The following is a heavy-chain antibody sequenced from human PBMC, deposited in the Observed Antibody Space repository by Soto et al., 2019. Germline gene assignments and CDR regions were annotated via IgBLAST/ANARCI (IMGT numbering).Heavy chain of an antibody. J-gene: IGHJ4*02. CDR3: ARGECISTSCYAVDY. V-gene: IGHV1-69*12. Sequence: QVQLVQSGAEVKKPGSSVKVSCKASGGTFSSYAISWVRQAPGQGLEWMGGIIPIFGTANYAQKFQGRVTITADESTSTDYMEVSSRRSEDTAVYYCARGECISTSCYAVDYWGQGTLVTVSS. CDR2: IIPIFGTA. D-gene: IGHD2-2*01. CDR1: GGTFSSYA.